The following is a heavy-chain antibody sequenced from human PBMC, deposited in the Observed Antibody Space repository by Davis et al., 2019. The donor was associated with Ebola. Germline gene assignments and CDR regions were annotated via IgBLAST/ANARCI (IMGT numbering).Heavy chain of an antibody. Sequence: GESLKISCAASGFTISTYWMNWVRQVPGKGLEWVAFVRSHGSDDHYADSVKGRFTISRDNAKNSLYLQMNSLRAEDTAVYYCARRSSQALDWGQGTLVTVSS. CDR3: ARRSSQALD. V-gene: IGHV3-33*08. J-gene: IGHJ4*02. CDR1: GFTISTYW. CDR2: VRSHGSDD. D-gene: IGHD6-6*01.